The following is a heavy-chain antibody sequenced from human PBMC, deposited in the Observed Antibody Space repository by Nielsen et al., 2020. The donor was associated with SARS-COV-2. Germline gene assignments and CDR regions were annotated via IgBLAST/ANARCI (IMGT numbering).Heavy chain of an antibody. D-gene: IGHD2-15*01. CDR2: IYYSGST. CDR1: GGSFSSYY. V-gene: IGHV4-39*01. CDR3: ARHEVGPRTVVDY. Sequence: SETLSLTCAVYGGSFSSYYWGWIRQPPGKGLEWIGSIYYSGSTYYNPSLKSRVTISVDTSKNQFSLKLSSVTAADTAVYYCARHEVGPRTVVDYWGQGTLVTVSS. J-gene: IGHJ4*02.